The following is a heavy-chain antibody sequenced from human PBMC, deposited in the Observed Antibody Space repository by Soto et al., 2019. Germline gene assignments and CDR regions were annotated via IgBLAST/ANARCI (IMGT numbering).Heavy chain of an antibody. CDR1: GGSVSSGSYY. Sequence: SETLSLTCTVSGGSVSSGSYYWSWIRQPPGKGLEWIGYIYYSGSTNYNPSLKSRVTISVDTSKNQFSLKLSSVTAADTAVYYCARDGWDYYWFDHWGQGTLVTVSS. V-gene: IGHV4-61*01. CDR3: ARDGWDYYWFDH. CDR2: IYYSGST. D-gene: IGHD1-26*01. J-gene: IGHJ5*02.